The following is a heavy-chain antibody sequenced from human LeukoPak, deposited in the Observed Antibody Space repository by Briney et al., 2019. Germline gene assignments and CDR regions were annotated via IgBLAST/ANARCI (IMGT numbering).Heavy chain of an antibody. CDR3: AREDYYDSGSNDY. CDR2: MNPNSGNT. V-gene: IGHV1-8*03. CDR1: GYTFTSYG. D-gene: IGHD3-22*01. J-gene: IGHJ4*02. Sequence: ASVKVSCKASGYTFTSYGISWVRQATGQGLEWMGWMNPNSGNTGYAQKFQGRVTITRNTSISTAYMELSSLRSEDTAVYYCAREDYYDSGSNDYWGQGTLVTVSS.